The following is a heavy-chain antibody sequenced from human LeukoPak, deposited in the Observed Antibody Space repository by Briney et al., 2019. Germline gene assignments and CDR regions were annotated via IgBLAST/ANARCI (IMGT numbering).Heavy chain of an antibody. D-gene: IGHD3-16*01. J-gene: IGHJ5*02. CDR2: ISYDGSNK. Sequence: PGRSLRLSCAASGFTFSSYAMHWVRQAPGKGLEWVAVISYDGSNKYYADSVKGRFTISRDNSKNTLYLQMNSLRAEHTAVYYCARGGGSPTIRYNWFDPWGQGTLVTVSS. CDR3: ARGGGSPTIRYNWFDP. CDR1: GFTFSSYA. V-gene: IGHV3-30*04.